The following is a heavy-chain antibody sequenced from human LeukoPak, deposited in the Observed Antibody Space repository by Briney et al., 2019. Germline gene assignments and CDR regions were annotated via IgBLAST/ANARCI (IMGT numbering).Heavy chain of an antibody. V-gene: IGHV5-51*01. CDR3: AKSSSGYESASVDY. CDR2: IYPDDSDT. CDR1: GYIFTNYW. J-gene: IGHJ4*02. Sequence: LGESLKISRKGSGYIFTNYWIGWVRQMPGKGLEWMGIIYPDDSDTRYSPSFQGQVTISADKSISTAYLQWSSLKASDTAMYYCAKSSSGYESASVDYWGQGTLVTVSS. D-gene: IGHD5-12*01.